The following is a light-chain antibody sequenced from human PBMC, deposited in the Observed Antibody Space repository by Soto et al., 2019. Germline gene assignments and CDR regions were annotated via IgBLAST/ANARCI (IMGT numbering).Light chain of an antibody. CDR2: KAS. J-gene: IGKJ1*01. CDR1: QSISSW. V-gene: IGKV1-5*03. CDR3: QQYSGYPWT. Sequence: DIQMTQSPSTLSASVGDRVTITCRASQSISSWLAWFQQKPGKAPNPLIYKASSLESGVPSRFSGSGSGTEFTLTISSLQPDDFATYYCQQYSGYPWTFGQGTKVDIK.